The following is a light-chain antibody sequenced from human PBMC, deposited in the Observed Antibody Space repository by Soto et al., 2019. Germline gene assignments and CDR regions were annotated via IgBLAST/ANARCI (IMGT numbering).Light chain of an antibody. CDR1: RSISSTY. CDR2: GAS. J-gene: IGKJ2*01. Sequence: EIVLTQSPGTLSLSPGERATLSCRASRSISSTYLAWYQQKPGQAPRLLIYGASSRATGIPDRFSGSGSGTDFTLTISGLEPEDFAVYYCQQYGGSPPYTFGQGTKREIK. V-gene: IGKV3-20*01. CDR3: QQYGGSPPYT.